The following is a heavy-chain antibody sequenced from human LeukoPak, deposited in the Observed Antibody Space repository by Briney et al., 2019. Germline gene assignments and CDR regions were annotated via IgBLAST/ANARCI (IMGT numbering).Heavy chain of an antibody. Sequence: PGGSLGLSCAASGVTFSTYSMNWVRQAPGKGLEWVSCISSSSSTIYYADSVKGRFTISRDNAKNSLYLQMNTLRDEDTAVYYCARDAGYYYGMDVWGQGTTVTVSS. CDR3: ARDAGYYYGMDV. CDR2: ISSSSSTI. V-gene: IGHV3-48*02. CDR1: GVTFSTYS. J-gene: IGHJ6*02.